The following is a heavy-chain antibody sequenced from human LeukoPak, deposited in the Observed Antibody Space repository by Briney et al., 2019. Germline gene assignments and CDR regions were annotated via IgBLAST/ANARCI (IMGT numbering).Heavy chain of an antibody. D-gene: IGHD6-6*01. CDR3: AKYGSYFAY. CDR1: GGSISSYY. J-gene: IGHJ4*02. Sequence: SETLSLTCTVSGGSISSYYWSWIRQPPGRGLEWIGYIYYSGNTNYNPSLKSRVTISVDTSKNQFSLKLSSVTAADTAVYYCAKYGSYFAYWGQGTLVTVSS. V-gene: IGHV4-59*01. CDR2: IYYSGNT.